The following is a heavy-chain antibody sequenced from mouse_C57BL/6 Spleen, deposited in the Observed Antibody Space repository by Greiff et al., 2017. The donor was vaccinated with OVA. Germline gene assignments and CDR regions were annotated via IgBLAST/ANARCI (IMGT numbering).Heavy chain of an antibody. CDR3: ARPDDGYYAGYFDD. CDR2: FYPGSGSI. CDR1: GYTFTEYS. J-gene: IGHJ1*03. D-gene: IGHD2-3*01. Sequence: QVQLQQSGAELVKPGASVKLSCTASGYTFTEYSIHWVQQRSGQGLEWIGWFYPGSGSIKYNEKFKDKATLTADKSSSTVYMELSRVTSEDSAVYYCARPDDGYYAGYFDDWGKGTTVTVSS. V-gene: IGHV1-62-2*01.